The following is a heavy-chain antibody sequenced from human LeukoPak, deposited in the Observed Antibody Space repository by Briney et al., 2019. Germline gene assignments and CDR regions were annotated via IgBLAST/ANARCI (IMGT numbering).Heavy chain of an antibody. CDR2: INYSGTT. V-gene: IGHV4-39*01. CDR1: GGAISSDNYH. Sequence: SETLSLTCTVSGGAISSDNYHWGWIRQPPGKGLEWIGSINYSGTTYYNPSLKSRVSISVDTSRTQFSLRLSSATAADTAVYYCARLSDYWGQGTLVTVSS. CDR3: ARLSDY. J-gene: IGHJ4*02.